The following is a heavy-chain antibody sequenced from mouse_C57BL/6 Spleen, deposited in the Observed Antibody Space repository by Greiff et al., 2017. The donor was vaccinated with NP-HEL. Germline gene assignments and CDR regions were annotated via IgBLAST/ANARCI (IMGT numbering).Heavy chain of an antibody. CDR3: ARDYYGYDWFAY. J-gene: IGHJ3*01. V-gene: IGHV3-6*01. CDR1: GYSITSGYY. D-gene: IGHD2-2*01. CDR2: ISYDGSN. Sequence: EVKLQESGPGLVKPSQSLSLTCSVTGYSITSGYYWNWIRQFPGNQLEWMGYISYDGSNNYNPSLKNRISITRDTSKNQFCLKLNSVTTEDTATYYCARDYYGYDWFAYWGQGTLVTVSA.